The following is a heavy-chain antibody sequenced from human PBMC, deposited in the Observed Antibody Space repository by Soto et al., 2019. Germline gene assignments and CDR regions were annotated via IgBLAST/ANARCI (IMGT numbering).Heavy chain of an antibody. CDR1: GFTVSSNY. Sequence: PGGSLRLSCAASGFTVSSNYMSWVRQAPGKGLEWVSVIYSGGSTYYADSVKGRFTISRDNSKNTLYLQMNSLRAEDTAVYYCATPDTGTTPYYYYGMDVWGQGTTVTVSS. CDR3: ATPDTGTTPYYYYGMDV. J-gene: IGHJ6*02. D-gene: IGHD1-1*01. CDR2: IYSGGST. V-gene: IGHV3-53*01.